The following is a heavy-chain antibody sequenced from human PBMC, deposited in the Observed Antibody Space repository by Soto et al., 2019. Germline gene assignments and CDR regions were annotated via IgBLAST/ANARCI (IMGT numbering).Heavy chain of an antibody. J-gene: IGHJ4*02. D-gene: IGHD3-3*01. V-gene: IGHV2-5*02. CDR2: IYWDDDK. CDR3: PHRVLRTVFGLVTTTAIYFDF. CDR1: GFSLTTSGVG. Sequence: QITLNESGPTQVKPRQTLTLTCTFSGFSLTTSGVGVGWIRQSPGKAPEWLALIYWDDDKHYSPTLKSTLTSTKDTSKNQVDQTLADFDPADTATYYYPHRVLRTVFGLVTTTAIYFDFWGQGTPVAVSS.